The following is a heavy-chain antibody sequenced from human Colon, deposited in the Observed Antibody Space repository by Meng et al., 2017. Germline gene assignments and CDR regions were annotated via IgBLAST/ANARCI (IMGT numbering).Heavy chain of an antibody. J-gene: IGHJ5*02. CDR1: GASVSSDSHY. V-gene: IGHV4-61*03. CDR2: IYYTGNT. D-gene: IGHD4-17*01. CDR3: ARVNGDFDEAWFDP. Sequence: QVPLQESGPGLVRPSETLSLTCAVSGASVSSDSHYWSWLRQSPGKGLEWIGYIYYTGNTNYNPSLASRVSMSLDTSKNHFSLHLTSVTAADTAIYYCARVNGDFDEAWFDPWGQGTLVTVSS.